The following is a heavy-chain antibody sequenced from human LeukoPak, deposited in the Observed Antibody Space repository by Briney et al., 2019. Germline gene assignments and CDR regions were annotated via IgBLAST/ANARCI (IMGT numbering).Heavy chain of an antibody. J-gene: IGHJ4*02. CDR2: ISYDGSNK. CDR3: ARWIGNFDY. Sequence: GGSLRLSCAASGSTFSSYGMHWVRQALGKGLEWVAVISYDGSNKYYVDSVKGRFTISRDNSKNTLYLQMNSLRAEDTAVYYCARWIGNFDYWGQGTLVTVSS. D-gene: IGHD5-12*01. V-gene: IGHV3-30*03. CDR1: GSTFSSYG.